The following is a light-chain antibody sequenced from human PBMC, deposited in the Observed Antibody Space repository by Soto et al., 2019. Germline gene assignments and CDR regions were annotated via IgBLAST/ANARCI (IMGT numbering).Light chain of an antibody. CDR3: FSYTGNDNWV. Sequence: QSALTEPPSSSGSPGQSVTISCTGTSSDVGGYNYVSLYQQHPGKAHKLMIYEVSKRPSGVPDRFSGSKSGNTASLTISGLQTDDEADYFCFSYTGNDNWVFGGATKLTV. V-gene: IGLV2-8*01. J-gene: IGLJ3*02. CDR1: SSDVGGYNY. CDR2: EVS.